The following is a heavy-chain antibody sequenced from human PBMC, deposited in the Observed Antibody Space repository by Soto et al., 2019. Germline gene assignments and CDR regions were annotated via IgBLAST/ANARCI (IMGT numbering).Heavy chain of an antibody. Sequence: SQTLSLTCXITGDSVSSNSAGWSWVRQSPSRGLEWLGRTYYRSKWYYEYAVSVRGRITINPDTPKNQYSLQLNSVTPEDTAVYFCARGEQYSGRIFDYWGQGTLVTVSS. V-gene: IGHV6-1*01. J-gene: IGHJ4*01. CDR3: ARGEQYSGRIFDY. CDR1: GDSVSSNSAG. CDR2: TYYRSKWYY. D-gene: IGHD1-26*01.